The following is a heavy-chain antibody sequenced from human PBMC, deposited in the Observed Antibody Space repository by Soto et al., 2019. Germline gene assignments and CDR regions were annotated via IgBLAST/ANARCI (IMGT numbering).Heavy chain of an antibody. CDR3: ARGPSGWFGYDY. CDR1: GFTFSTSW. Sequence: SLRLSCAASGFTFSTSWMHWVRQAAGKGLVWVSRINSDASTTNYADSVKGRFTISRDNAKNTLYLQMDSLTAEDTAVYYCARGPSGWFGYDYWGQGTLVTVSS. V-gene: IGHV3-74*01. D-gene: IGHD6-19*01. CDR2: INSDASTT. J-gene: IGHJ4*02.